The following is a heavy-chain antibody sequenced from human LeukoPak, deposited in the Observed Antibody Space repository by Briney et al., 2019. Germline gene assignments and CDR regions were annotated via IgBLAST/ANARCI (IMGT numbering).Heavy chain of an antibody. V-gene: IGHV1-46*01. D-gene: IGHD4-17*01. CDR2: INPSGGST. CDR3: ARDLSQMTTVTTPLGY. Sequence: ASVKVSCKASGSTVTSYYMHWVRQAPGQGLEWMGIINPSGGSTSYAQKFQGRVTMTRDTSTSTVYMELSSLRSEDTAVYYCARDLSQMTTVTTPLGYWGQGTLVTVSS. CDR1: GSTVTSYY. J-gene: IGHJ4*02.